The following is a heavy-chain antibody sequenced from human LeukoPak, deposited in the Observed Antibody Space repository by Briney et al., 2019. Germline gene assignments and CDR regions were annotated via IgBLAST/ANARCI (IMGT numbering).Heavy chain of an antibody. D-gene: IGHD6-19*01. V-gene: IGHV3-9*01. J-gene: IGHJ4*02. CDR2: ISWNSGSI. CDR3: AKSSREDSSGWFDY. Sequence: GRSLRLSCAASGFTFDDYAMHWVRQAPGKGLEGVSGISWNSGSIGYADSVKGRFTISRDNAKNSLYLQMNSLRAEDTALYYCAKSSREDSSGWFDYWGQGTLVTVSS. CDR1: GFTFDDYA.